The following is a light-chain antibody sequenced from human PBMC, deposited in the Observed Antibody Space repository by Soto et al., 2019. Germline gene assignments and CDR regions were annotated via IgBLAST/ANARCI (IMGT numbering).Light chain of an antibody. J-gene: IGKJ2*01. CDR3: QQRSNWHT. Sequence: EIVLTQSPATLSLSPGERATLSCRASQSVSSYLAWYQQKPGQAPRLLIYDASNRATGIPARFSGSGSGTEFTLTISSLQPEDFAVYYCQQRSNWHTFGQGTK. CDR2: DAS. CDR1: QSVSSY. V-gene: IGKV3-11*01.